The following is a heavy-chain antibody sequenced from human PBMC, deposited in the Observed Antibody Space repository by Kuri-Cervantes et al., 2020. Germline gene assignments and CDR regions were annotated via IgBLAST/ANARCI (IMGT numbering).Heavy chain of an antibody. CDR3: ARENGDWGLDY. J-gene: IGHJ4*02. D-gene: IGHD7-27*01. CDR2: IYSGGNT. V-gene: IGHV3-66*01. CDR1: GFTFGDYA. Sequence: GGSLRLSCAASGFTFGDYAMSWFRQAPGKGLEWVSVIYSGGNTYYADSVKGRFTISRDNSKNTVYLQMNSLRAEDTAVYYCARENGDWGLDYWGQGTLVTVSS.